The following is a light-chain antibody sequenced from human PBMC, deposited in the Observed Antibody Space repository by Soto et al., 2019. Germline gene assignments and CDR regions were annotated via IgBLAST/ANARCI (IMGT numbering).Light chain of an antibody. CDR3: LLRYPGVLI. Sequence: QAVVTQEPSLTVSPGGTVTLTCGSSTGSVTSDHFPFWFQQRPGQAPRTLIFDTNSKQSWTPARFSGSLLGGKAALTLSDAQLEDEADYYCLLRYPGVLIFGGGTQLTVL. CDR2: DTN. J-gene: IGLJ7*01. V-gene: IGLV7-46*01. CDR1: TGSVTSDHF.